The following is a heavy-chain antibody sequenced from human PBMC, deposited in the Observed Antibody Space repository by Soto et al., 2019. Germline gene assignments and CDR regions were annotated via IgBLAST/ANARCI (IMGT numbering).Heavy chain of an antibody. J-gene: IGHJ4*02. D-gene: IGHD5-18*01. CDR2: IYYSGST. Sequence: SETLSLTWTVSGGSISSSSYYWGWIRQPPGKGLEWIGSIYYSGSTNYNPSLKSRVTISVDTSKNQFSLKLSSVTAADTAVYYCARTLYSYGPRFDYWGQGTLVTVSS. CDR3: ARTLYSYGPRFDY. V-gene: IGHV4-39*07. CDR1: GGSISSSSYY.